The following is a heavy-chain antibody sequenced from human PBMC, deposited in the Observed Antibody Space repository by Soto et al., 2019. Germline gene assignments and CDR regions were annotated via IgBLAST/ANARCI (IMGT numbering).Heavy chain of an antibody. CDR3: ARDLSGTGLDI. D-gene: IGHD1-26*01. CDR2: VYSTGGT. CDR1: GDSIGRFY. J-gene: IGHJ6*02. V-gene: IGHV4-4*07. Sequence: SETLSLTCNVSGDSIGRFYWSWSRQSAERGLEWIGRVYSTGGTAYNPALKGRVTISLDRSNNHVSLEMNSVTAADTAVYFCARDLSGTGLDIWGRGTRVTVSS.